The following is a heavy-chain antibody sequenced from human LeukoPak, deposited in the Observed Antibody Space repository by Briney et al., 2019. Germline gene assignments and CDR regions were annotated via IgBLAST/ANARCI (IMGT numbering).Heavy chain of an antibody. Sequence: TSETLSLTCTVSGGSISSGGYYWSWIRQHPGKGLEWIGYIYYSGSAYYNPSLKSRVTISVDTSKNQSPLKLSSVTAADTAVYYCSRGVSGDCPYYWGQGTLVTVSS. CDR1: GGSISSGGYY. CDR2: IYYSGSA. J-gene: IGHJ4*02. CDR3: SRGVSGDCPYY. V-gene: IGHV4-31*03. D-gene: IGHD2-21*02.